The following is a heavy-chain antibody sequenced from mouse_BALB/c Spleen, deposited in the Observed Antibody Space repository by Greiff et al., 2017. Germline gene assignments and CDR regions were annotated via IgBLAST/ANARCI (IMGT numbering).Heavy chain of an antibody. J-gene: IGHJ2*01. CDR2: IRSKSNNYAT. V-gene: IGHV10-1*02. CDR1: GFTFNTYA. CDR3: VRLDYFDY. Sequence: EVKLVESGGGLVQPKGSLKLSCAASGFTFNTYAMNWVRQAPGKGLEWVARIRSKSNNYATYYADSVKDRFTISRDDSQSMLYLQMNNLKTEDTAMYYCVRLDYFDYWGQGTTLTVSS.